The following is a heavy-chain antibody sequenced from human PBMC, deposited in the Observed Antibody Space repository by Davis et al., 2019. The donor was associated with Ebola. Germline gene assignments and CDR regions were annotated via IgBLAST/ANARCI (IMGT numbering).Heavy chain of an antibody. J-gene: IGHJ3*02. CDR2: INPNDGRT. Sequence: AASVKVSCKASGYNFTKFAMNWVRQAPGQGLEWMGMINPNDGRTIYAQKFQGRVTVTRDTSTTTVYMDLSSLRSEDTALYYCTTPGGQDSGYDVFDIWGQGTMVTVSS. CDR1: GYNFTKFA. V-gene: IGHV1-46*03. D-gene: IGHD5-12*01. CDR3: TTPGGQDSGYDVFDI.